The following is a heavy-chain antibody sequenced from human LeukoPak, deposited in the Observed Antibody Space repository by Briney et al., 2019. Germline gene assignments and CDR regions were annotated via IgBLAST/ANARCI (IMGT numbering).Heavy chain of an antibody. Sequence: SETLSLTCTVSGGSISSYYWSWIRQPPGKGLEWIGYIYYSGSTNYNPSLKSRVTISVDTSKNQFSLKLSSVTAADTAVYYCARGIQFRELFVRYYYYYMDVWGKGTTVTVSS. J-gene: IGHJ6*03. V-gene: IGHV4-59*01. CDR3: ARGIQFRELFVRYYYYYMDV. CDR2: IYYSGST. D-gene: IGHD3-10*01. CDR1: GGSISSYY.